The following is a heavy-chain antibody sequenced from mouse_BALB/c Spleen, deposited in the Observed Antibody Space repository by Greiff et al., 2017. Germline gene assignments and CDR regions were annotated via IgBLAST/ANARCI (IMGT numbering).Heavy chain of an antibody. J-gene: IGHJ4*01. CDR1: GFTFSSYT. CDR3: TRVDDYYGSSPYAMDY. V-gene: IGHV5-6-4*01. Sequence: EVHLVESGGGLVKPGGSLKLSCAASGFTFSSYTMSWVRQTPEKRLEWVATISSGGSYTYYPDSVKGRFTISRDNAKNTLYLQMSSLKSEDTAMYYCTRVDDYYGSSPYAMDYWGQGTSVTVSS. CDR2: ISSGGSYT. D-gene: IGHD1-1*01.